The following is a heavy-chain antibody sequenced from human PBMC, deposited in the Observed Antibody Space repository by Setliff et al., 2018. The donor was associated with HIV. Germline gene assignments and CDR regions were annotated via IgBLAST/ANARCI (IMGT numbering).Heavy chain of an antibody. V-gene: IGHV4-34*10. CDR1: GGSFSGHF. J-gene: IGHJ5*02. Sequence: PSETLSLTCAVYGGSFSGHFWTWIRQPPGKGLEWIGEVNDGGSTNYNSSLKSRVTVTRDTSTSTVYMELSSLRSEDTAVYFCAREDGVIAAPKKIFDPWGQGALVTVSS. D-gene: IGHD2-21*01. CDR2: VNDGGST. CDR3: AREDGVIAAPKKIFDP.